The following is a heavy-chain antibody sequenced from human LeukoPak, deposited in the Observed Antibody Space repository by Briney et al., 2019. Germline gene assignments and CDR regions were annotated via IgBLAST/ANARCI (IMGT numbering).Heavy chain of an antibody. J-gene: IGHJ4*02. D-gene: IGHD6-19*01. V-gene: IGHV3-7*03. CDR2: MKQDGNEE. Sequence: QPGRSLRLSCAASGFTFSNFGMHWVRQAPGKGLEWVANMKQDGNEEYYVDSVKGRFTISRDNAKNSLYLQMNSLRAEDTAVYYCARPYSSGWYGVFNYWGQGTLVTVSS. CDR1: GFTFSNFG. CDR3: ARPYSSGWYGVFNY.